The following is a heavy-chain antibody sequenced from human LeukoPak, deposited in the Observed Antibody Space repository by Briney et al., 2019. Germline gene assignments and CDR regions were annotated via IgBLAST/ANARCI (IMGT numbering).Heavy chain of an antibody. CDR2: IPYDGSNK. CDR1: GFTFSSYA. V-gene: IGHV3-30*02. Sequence: QAGGSLRLSCAASGFTFSSYAMHWVRQAPGKRLEWVAFIPYDGSNKYYADSVKGRFIISRDNSKNTLYLQINSLRAEDTAVYYCVLGPAANFAHWGQGTLVTVSS. D-gene: IGHD2-2*01. CDR3: VLGPAANFAH. J-gene: IGHJ4*02.